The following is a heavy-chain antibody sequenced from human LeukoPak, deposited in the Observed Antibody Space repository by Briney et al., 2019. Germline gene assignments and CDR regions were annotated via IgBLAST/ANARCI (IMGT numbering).Heavy chain of an antibody. CDR3: AKPHFDY. V-gene: IGHV3-11*04. J-gene: IGHJ4*02. CDR2: ITSSGDII. CDR1: GFTFSDYY. Sequence: GGSLRLSCAASGFTFSDYYMNWIRQAPGKGLEWISYITSSGDIIYYADSVKGRFTISRDNAKNSLYLQMNSLRAEDTAVYCCAKPHFDYWGQGTLVTVSS.